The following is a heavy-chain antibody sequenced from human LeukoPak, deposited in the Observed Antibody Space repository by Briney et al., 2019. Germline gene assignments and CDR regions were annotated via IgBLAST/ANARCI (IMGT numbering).Heavy chain of an antibody. V-gene: IGHV1-69*05. Sequence: GASVKVSCKASGGTFSSYAISWVQQAPGQGLEWMGGIIPIFGTANYAQKFQGRVTITTDESTGTAYMELSSLRSEDTAAYYCASNTIAAAGSESGYDYWGQGTLVTVSS. CDR3: ASNTIAAAGSESGYDY. J-gene: IGHJ4*02. D-gene: IGHD6-13*01. CDR1: GGTFSSYA. CDR2: IIPIFGTA.